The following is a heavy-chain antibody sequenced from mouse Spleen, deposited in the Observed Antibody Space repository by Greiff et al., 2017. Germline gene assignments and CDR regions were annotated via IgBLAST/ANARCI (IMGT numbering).Heavy chain of an antibody. J-gene: IGHJ1*01. CDR3: AREGSTVVEVGYWYFDV. Sequence: EVQLQQSGPELVKPGASVKISCKASGYTFTDYYMNWVKQSHGKSLEWIGDINPNNGGTSYNQKFKGKATLTVDKSSSTAYMELRSLTSEDSAVYYCAREGSTVVEVGYWYFDVWGAGTTVTVSS. CDR1: GYTFTDYY. V-gene: IGHV1-26*01. CDR2: INPNNGGT. D-gene: IGHD1-1*01.